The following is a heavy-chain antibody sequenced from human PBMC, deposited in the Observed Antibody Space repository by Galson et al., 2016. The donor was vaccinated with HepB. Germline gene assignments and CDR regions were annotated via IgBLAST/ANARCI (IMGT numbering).Heavy chain of an antibody. Sequence: SLRLSCAAAGFRFSAYWMHWVRQVPGKGLEWVSRISSDGSSTSYADSVKGRFTISRDNAKNTLELRMNSLRVEDAGIYYCARDLYRITEADTRHFDLWGRGTLVSVSS. J-gene: IGHJ2*01. CDR2: ISSDGSST. D-gene: IGHD6-13*01. CDR1: GFRFSAYW. CDR3: ARDLYRITEADTRHFDL. V-gene: IGHV3-74*01.